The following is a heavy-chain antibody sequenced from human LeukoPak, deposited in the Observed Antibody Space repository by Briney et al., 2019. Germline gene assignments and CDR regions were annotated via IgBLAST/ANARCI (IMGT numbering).Heavy chain of an antibody. CDR3: ARAHVPGLYSGSYESPYYFDY. J-gene: IGHJ4*02. CDR2: ISGSGGST. V-gene: IGHV3-23*01. Sequence: GGSLRLSFAASGFTFSSYAMSWVRQAPGKGLEWVSAISGSGGSTYYADSVKGRFTISRDNSKNTLYLQMNSLRSEDTAVYYCARAHVPGLYSGSYESPYYFDYWGQGTLVTVSS. CDR1: GFTFSSYA. D-gene: IGHD1-26*01.